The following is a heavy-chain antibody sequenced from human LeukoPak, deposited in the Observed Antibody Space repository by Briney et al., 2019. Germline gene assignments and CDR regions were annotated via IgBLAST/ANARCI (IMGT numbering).Heavy chain of an antibody. V-gene: IGHV3-7*01. Sequence: GGSLRLSCAASGFTFSSYWMSWVRQAPGKGLEWVANIKQDGSEKYYVGSVKGRFTISRDNAKNSLYLQMNSLRAEDTAVYYCARDLGSSWYRVWFDPWGQGTLVTVSS. CDR2: IKQDGSEK. D-gene: IGHD6-13*01. J-gene: IGHJ5*02. CDR1: GFTFSSYW. CDR3: ARDLGSSWYRVWFDP.